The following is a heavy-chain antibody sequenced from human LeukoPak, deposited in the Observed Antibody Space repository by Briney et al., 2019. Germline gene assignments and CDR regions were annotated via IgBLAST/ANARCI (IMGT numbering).Heavy chain of an antibody. D-gene: IGHD3-22*01. CDR1: GFTFSTYS. V-gene: IGHV3-23*01. J-gene: IGHJ4*02. Sequence: GGSLRLSCSASGFTFSTYSMNWVRQAPGKGLEWVSAIGGSGGSTYYADSVKGRFTISRDNSKNTLYLQMNSLRAEDTAVYYCAKGYDSSGYSVDYWGQGTLVTVSS. CDR3: AKGYDSSGYSVDY. CDR2: IGGSGGST.